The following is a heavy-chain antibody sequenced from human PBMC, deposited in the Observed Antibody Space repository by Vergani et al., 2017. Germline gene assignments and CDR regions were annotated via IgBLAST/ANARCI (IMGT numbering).Heavy chain of an antibody. CDR3: ARDKEWLRPGVGVY. CDR2: ITPFNGNT. V-gene: IGHV1-45*02. Sequence: QMQLVQSGAEVKKTGSSVKVSCKASGYTFTYRYLHWVRQAPGQALEWMGWITPFNGNTNYAQKFQDRVTITRDRSMSTAYMELSSLRSEDTAMYYCARDKEWLRPGVGVYWGQGTLVTVSS. J-gene: IGHJ4*02. D-gene: IGHD5-12*01. CDR1: GYTFTYRY.